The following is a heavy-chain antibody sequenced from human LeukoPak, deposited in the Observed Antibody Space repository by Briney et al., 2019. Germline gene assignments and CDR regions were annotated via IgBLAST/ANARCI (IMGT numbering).Heavy chain of an antibody. V-gene: IGHV4-34*01. J-gene: IGHJ4*02. CDR3: AGLRGYSYGSKNPPIDY. CDR2: IKHSGST. CDR1: GGSFSGYY. D-gene: IGHD5-18*01. Sequence: SETLSLTCAVYGGSFSGYYWSWIRQPPGKGLEWIREIKHSGSTNYNPSLKSRVTISVDTSKNQFSLRLSSVTAADTAVYYCAGLRGYSYGSKNPPIDYWGQGTLVTVSS.